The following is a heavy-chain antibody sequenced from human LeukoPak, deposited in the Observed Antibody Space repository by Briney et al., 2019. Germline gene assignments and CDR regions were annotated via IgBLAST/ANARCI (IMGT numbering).Heavy chain of an antibody. D-gene: IGHD3-10*01. CDR3: ADGSGRTLDY. CDR1: GGSFSGYY. Sequence: SETLSLTCAVYGGSFSGYYWSWIRQPPGKGLEWIGEINHSGSTNYNPSLKSRVTISVDTSKNQFSLKLSSVTAADTAVYYCADGSGRTLDYWGQGTLVTVSA. CDR2: INHSGST. V-gene: IGHV4-34*01. J-gene: IGHJ4*02.